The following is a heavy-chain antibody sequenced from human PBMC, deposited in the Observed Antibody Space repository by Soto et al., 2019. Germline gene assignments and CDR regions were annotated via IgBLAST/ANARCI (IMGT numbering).Heavy chain of an antibody. J-gene: IGHJ6*02. D-gene: IGHD6-13*01. CDR1: GYTFTSFY. CDR3: ASSPAFSSSWYGIPPDPSHGMDV. V-gene: IGHV1-46*01. CDR2: INPSGGIT. Sequence: QMQLVQSGAEVKRPGASVRVSCKSSGYTFTSFYIHWVRQAPGQGLEWMGIINPSGGITNFAQRFQGRVPTTRDMPTNTHYMELSSLKSDDTAVYYCASSPAFSSSWYGIPPDPSHGMDVWGQGTTVTVS.